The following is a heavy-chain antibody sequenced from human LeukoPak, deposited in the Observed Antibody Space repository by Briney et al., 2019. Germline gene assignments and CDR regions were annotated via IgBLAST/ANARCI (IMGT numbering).Heavy chain of an antibody. Sequence: PSETLSLTCAVYGGSFSGYYWSRIRQPPGKGLEWVGEINHSGSTNYNPSLKSRVTISVDTSKNQFSLKLSSVTAADTAVYYCARAAYYDSSGEIDYWGQGTLATVSS. D-gene: IGHD3-22*01. V-gene: IGHV4-34*01. CDR1: GGSFSGYY. J-gene: IGHJ4*02. CDR3: ARAAYYDSSGEIDY. CDR2: INHSGST.